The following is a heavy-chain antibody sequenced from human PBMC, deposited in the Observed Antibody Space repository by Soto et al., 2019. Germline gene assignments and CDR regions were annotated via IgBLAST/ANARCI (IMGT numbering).Heavy chain of an antibody. CDR3: ARGTRYGDPYRFEP. CDR1: GYSFTTYW. Sequence: GESLKISCNGSGYSFTTYWIGWLRQVPGKGLEWMGIIYPADSDTRYSPSFQGQVTMSADKSTTTAYLQWSSLKASDTVMYYCARGTRYGDPYRFEPWGQGTLVTVYS. V-gene: IGHV5-51*01. CDR2: IYPADSDT. J-gene: IGHJ5*02. D-gene: IGHD4-17*01.